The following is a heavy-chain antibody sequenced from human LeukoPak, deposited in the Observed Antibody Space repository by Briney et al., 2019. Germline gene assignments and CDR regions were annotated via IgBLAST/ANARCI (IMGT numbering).Heavy chain of an antibody. CDR3: AREYLYYYDSSGYLTPTFDY. Sequence: GGSLRLSCAASGNYWMHWVRQAPGKGLVWVSHINSDGSWTSYADSVKGRFTISKDNAKNTVYLQMNSLRAEDTAVYYCAREYLYYYDSSGYLTPTFDYWGQGTLVTVSS. J-gene: IGHJ4*02. CDR2: INSDGSWT. CDR1: GNYW. D-gene: IGHD3-22*01. V-gene: IGHV3-74*01.